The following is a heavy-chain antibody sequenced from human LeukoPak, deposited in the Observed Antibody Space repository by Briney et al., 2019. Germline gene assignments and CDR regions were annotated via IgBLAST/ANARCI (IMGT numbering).Heavy chain of an antibody. CDR1: GFTFSSDV. Sequence: PGGSLRLSCAASGFTFSSDVMSWVRQAPGKWLEWVSAISGSGGGTYYADSVKGRFTISRDNSKNTLYLQTNSLRAEDTAVYYCARRGAAGTYYFDYWGQGTLVPVSS. V-gene: IGHV3-23*01. J-gene: IGHJ4*02. D-gene: IGHD6-13*01. CDR3: ARRGAAGTYYFDY. CDR2: ISGSGGGT.